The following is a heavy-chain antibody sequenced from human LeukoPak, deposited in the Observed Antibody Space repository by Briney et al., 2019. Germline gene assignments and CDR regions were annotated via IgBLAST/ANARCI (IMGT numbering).Heavy chain of an antibody. Sequence: SETLSLTCSVSSGSISSYYWGWIRQPPGKGLEWIGSIYYSGSTYYNPSLKSRVTISVDTSKNQFSLKLSSVTAADTAVYYCARDTSYSSFEAPFDYWGQGTLVTVSS. J-gene: IGHJ4*02. CDR1: SGSISSYY. CDR2: IYYSGST. V-gene: IGHV4-39*07. CDR3: ARDTSYSSFEAPFDY. D-gene: IGHD6-6*01.